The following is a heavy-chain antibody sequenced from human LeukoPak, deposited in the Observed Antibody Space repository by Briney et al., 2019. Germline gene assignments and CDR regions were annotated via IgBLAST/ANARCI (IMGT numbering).Heavy chain of an antibody. CDR3: ARATIFGVVDAFDI. Sequence: GGSLRLSCAASGFTFNRYNMNWVRRAPGKGLEWVSSISTSSSYIYYADSVKGRFTISRDNAKNSLYLQMNSLRAEDTAVYYCARATIFGVVDAFDIWGQGTMVTVSS. J-gene: IGHJ3*02. D-gene: IGHD3-3*01. CDR2: ISTSSSYI. CDR1: GFTFNRYN. V-gene: IGHV3-21*01.